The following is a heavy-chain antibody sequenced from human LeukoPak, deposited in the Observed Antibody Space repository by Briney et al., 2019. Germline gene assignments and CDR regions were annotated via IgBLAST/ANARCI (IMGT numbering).Heavy chain of an antibody. CDR2: IYYSGST. Sequence: SETLSLTCTVSGGSISSYYWSWIRQPPGKGLEWIGYIYYSGSTNYNPSLKSRVTISVDTSKNQFSLKLSSVTAADTAVYYCARVEVGYSYGHDYSGQGTLVTVSS. CDR3: ARVEVGYSYGHDY. CDR1: GGSISSYY. D-gene: IGHD5-18*01. J-gene: IGHJ4*02. V-gene: IGHV4-59*01.